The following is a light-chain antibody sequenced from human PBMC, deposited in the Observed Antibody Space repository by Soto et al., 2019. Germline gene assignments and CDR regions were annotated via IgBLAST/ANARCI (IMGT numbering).Light chain of an antibody. CDR3: SSYTTSTSFIL. CDR1: SSDVGNYKY. V-gene: IGLV2-14*01. J-gene: IGLJ3*02. Sequence: QSVLTQPASVSGSPGQSITISCTGTSSDVGNYKYVSWYQQHPGKAPKLMIYEVSNRPSGVSNRFSGSKSGNTASLTISGLQAEDEAYYYCSSYTTSTSFILFGGGTKVTVL. CDR2: EVS.